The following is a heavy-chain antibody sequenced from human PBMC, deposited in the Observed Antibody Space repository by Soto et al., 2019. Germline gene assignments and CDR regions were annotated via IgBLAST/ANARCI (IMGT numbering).Heavy chain of an antibody. Sequence: AGGSLRLSCAASGFTFSSYGMHWVRQAPGKGLEWVSVIWFGGSNESYADSVKGRFTISRDNAKNTLYLQMNSLRAEDTAVYYCARDLSGYSYGSGDYYGMDVWGQGTTVTVSS. V-gene: IGHV3-33*01. CDR2: IWFGGSNE. D-gene: IGHD5-18*01. J-gene: IGHJ6*02. CDR3: ARDLSGYSYGSGDYYGMDV. CDR1: GFTFSSYG.